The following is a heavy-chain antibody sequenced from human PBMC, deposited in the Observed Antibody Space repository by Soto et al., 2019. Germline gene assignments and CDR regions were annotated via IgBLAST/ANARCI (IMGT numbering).Heavy chain of an antibody. D-gene: IGHD6-13*01. V-gene: IGHV2-5*02. Sequence: QITLKESGPTLVKPTQTLTLTCTFSGFSLSTSGVGVGWIRQPPGKALEWLALIYWDDDKRYSPSLKSRLTLTKDTSKNQVVLTMPNMDPVDTAIYYCAHSLPPYSSSWYCFDYWGQGTLVTVSS. J-gene: IGHJ4*02. CDR3: AHSLPPYSSSWYCFDY. CDR2: IYWDDDK. CDR1: GFSLSTSGVG.